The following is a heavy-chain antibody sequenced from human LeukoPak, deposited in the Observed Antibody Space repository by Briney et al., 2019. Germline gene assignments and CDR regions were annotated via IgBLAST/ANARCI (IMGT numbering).Heavy chain of an antibody. CDR2: ISYTGST. CDR1: GGSISPYF. J-gene: IGHJ5*02. CDR3: ARDDYRGVTNFDP. V-gene: IGHV4-59*01. D-gene: IGHD3-10*01. Sequence: SETLSLTCTVSGGSISPYFWSWMRQTPGEGLEWIGYISYTGSTNYNPALKSRVTISVDTSKNQFSLQLTSVTAADTAVYYCARDDYRGVTNFDPWGQGPQSPSPQ.